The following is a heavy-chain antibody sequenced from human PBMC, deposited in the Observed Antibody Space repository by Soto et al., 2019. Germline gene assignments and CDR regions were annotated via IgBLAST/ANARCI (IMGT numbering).Heavy chain of an antibody. J-gene: IGHJ5*02. Sequence: ASVKVSCKASGYTFTSYYMHWVRQAPGQGLEWMGRINANSGNTNYAQKLQGRVTMTTDTSTSTAYMELRSLRSDDTAVYYCARRLSRANWFDPWGRGTLVTV. CDR2: INANSGNT. V-gene: IGHV1-18*04. CDR3: ARRLSRANWFDP. D-gene: IGHD6-6*01. CDR1: GYTFTSYY.